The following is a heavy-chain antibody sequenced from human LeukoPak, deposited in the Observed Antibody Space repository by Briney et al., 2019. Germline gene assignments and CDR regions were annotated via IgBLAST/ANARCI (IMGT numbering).Heavy chain of an antibody. V-gene: IGHV4-34*01. Sequence: SETLSLTCAVSGGSFIGSHWNWIRQPPGKGLEWIGEINHSGNTNYNPSLKSRVTISVDRSKNQFSLKLRSVTAADTAVYYCARDPTTVVTLPYYFDDWGQGTLVTVSS. CDR3: ARDPTTVVTLPYYFDD. CDR2: INHSGNT. CDR1: GGSFIGSH. J-gene: IGHJ4*02. D-gene: IGHD4-23*01.